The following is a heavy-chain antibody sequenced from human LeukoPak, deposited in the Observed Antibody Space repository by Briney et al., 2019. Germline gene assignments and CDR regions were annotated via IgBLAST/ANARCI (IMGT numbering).Heavy chain of an antibody. CDR1: GGSISSGSYY. V-gene: IGHV4-61*02. J-gene: IGHJ4*02. CDR2: IYTSGST. D-gene: IGHD1-26*01. CDR3: ARYLSD. Sequence: SETLSLTCTVSGGSISSGSYYWSWIRQPAGKGLEWIGRIYTSGSTNYNPSLKSRVTISVDTSKNQCSLKLSSVTAADTAVYYCARYLSDWGQGTLVTVSS.